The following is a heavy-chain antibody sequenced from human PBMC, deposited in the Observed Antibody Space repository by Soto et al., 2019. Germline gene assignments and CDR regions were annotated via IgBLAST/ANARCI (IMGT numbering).Heavy chain of an antibody. CDR2: INPSGGST. V-gene: IGHV1-46*03. CDR1: GYTFTSYY. J-gene: IGHJ3*02. Sequence: ASVKVSCKASGYTFTSYYMHWVRQAPGQGLEWMGIINPSGGSTSYAQKFQGRVTMTRDTSTSTVYMELSNLRSEDTAVYYCARVNLFRHAFDIWGQGTMVTVSS. CDR3: ARVNLFRHAFDI. D-gene: IGHD3-10*01.